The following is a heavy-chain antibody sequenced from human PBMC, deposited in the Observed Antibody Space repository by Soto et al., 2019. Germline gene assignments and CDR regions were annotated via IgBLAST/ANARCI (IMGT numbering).Heavy chain of an antibody. CDR2: INPNSGGT. CDR3: ARSLTEGYCTISGCYTRPLYGMFV. Sequence: ASVKVSCKASGYTFSGYYIHWLRQAPGQGLEWMGWINPNSGGTNYAQKFQGRVTVTRDTPTSTAYMELSRLTSDDTAVYYCARSLTEGYCTISGCYTRPLYGMFVWGQGTTVTVSS. J-gene: IGHJ6*02. CDR1: GYTFSGYY. D-gene: IGHD2-2*02. V-gene: IGHV1-2*02.